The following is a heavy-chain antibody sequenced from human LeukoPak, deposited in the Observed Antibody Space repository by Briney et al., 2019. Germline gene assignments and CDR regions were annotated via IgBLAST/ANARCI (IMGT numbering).Heavy chain of an antibody. D-gene: IGHD6-19*01. Sequence: ASVKVSCKASGYTFTGYSVHWVRQAPGQGLEWMGWINPNSGVTNYAQKFQGRVTMTRNTSISTAYMELSSLRSEDTAVYYCARVTHSSGWYWDAFDIWGQGTMVTVSS. CDR3: ARVTHSSGWYWDAFDI. CDR2: INPNSGVT. J-gene: IGHJ3*02. V-gene: IGHV1-2*02. CDR1: GYTFTGYS.